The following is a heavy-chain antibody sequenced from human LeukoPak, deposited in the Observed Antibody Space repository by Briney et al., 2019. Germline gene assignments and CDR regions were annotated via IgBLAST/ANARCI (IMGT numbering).Heavy chain of an antibody. CDR3: AKTTHYDIFTGLDY. J-gene: IGHJ4*02. CDR2: ISGRGDDT. D-gene: IGHD3-9*01. V-gene: IGHV3-23*01. CDR1: EFTFSSYA. Sequence: GSLRLSCAASEFTFSSYAMSWVRQAPGKGLEWVSGISGRGDDTYYADSVKGRFTISRDNSKNTLYLQMNSLRAEDTAIYYCAKTTHYDIFTGLDYWGQGTLVTISS.